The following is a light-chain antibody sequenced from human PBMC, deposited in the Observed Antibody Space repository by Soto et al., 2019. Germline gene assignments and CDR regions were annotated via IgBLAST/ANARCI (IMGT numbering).Light chain of an antibody. J-gene: IGLJ3*02. CDR2: EDS. Sequence: QSALTQPASVSGSPEQSITISCTGTSSDVGNYNFVSWYQQHPGKAPKLIIYEDSKRPSGISNRFSGSKSGNTASLTISGLQPDDEADYYCCSYAGSDSWVFGGGTKLTVL. V-gene: IGLV2-23*01. CDR3: CSYAGSDSWV. CDR1: SSDVGNYNF.